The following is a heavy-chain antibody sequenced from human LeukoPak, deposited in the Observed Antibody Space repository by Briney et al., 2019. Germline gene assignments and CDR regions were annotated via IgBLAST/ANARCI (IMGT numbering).Heavy chain of an antibody. CDR2: IYYSGST. D-gene: IGHD1-1*01. Sequence: SETLSLTCTVSGGSVSSGSYYWSWIRQPPGKGLEWIGYIYYSGSTNYNPSLKSRVTISVDTSKNQFSLKLSSVTAADTAVYYCARSLDPWFDPWGQGTLVTVFS. J-gene: IGHJ5*02. CDR1: GGSVSSGSYY. V-gene: IGHV4-61*01. CDR3: ARSLDPWFDP.